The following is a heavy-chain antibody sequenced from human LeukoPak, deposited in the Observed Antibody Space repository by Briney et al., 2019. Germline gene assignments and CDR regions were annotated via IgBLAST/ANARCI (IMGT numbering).Heavy chain of an antibody. V-gene: IGHV3-7*01. D-gene: IGHD3/OR15-3a*01. J-gene: IGHJ4*02. CDR1: GFTFSSYW. CDR2: IKQDGSEK. Sequence: AGGSLRLSCAASGFTFSSYWMSWVRQAPGKGLEWVANIKQDGSEKYYVDSVKGRFSISRDNANNSLYLQMNSLRAEDTAVYYCAKDPSGLGDFDYWGQGTLVTVSS. CDR3: AKDPSGLGDFDY.